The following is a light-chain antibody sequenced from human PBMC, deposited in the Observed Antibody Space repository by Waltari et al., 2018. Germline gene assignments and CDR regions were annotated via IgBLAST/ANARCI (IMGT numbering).Light chain of an antibody. V-gene: IGKV3-20*01. Sequence: IVLTQSPDTLSLSPGQRATLSCRASQTINTNFLVWYQQKHGQAPRLLIHVASSRATGVPDRFSGSGSGTDFTLTISRLEPEDVAVYYCQQYDGSILTFGGGTKVEI. CDR1: QTINTNF. CDR3: QQYDGSILT. CDR2: VAS. J-gene: IGKJ4*01.